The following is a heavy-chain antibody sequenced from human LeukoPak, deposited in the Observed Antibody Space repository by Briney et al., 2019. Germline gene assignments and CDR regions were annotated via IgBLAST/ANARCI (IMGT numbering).Heavy chain of an antibody. CDR1: GGSISSGGYY. Sequence: SETLSLTCTVSGGSISSGGYYWSWIRQPPGKGLEWIGEINHSGSPNYNPSLKSRVTISVDTSKNQFSLKLSSVTAADTAVYYCAGSRGYCSGGSCYSGNYYYYGMDVWGKGTPVTVSS. V-gene: IGHV4-39*07. J-gene: IGHJ6*04. D-gene: IGHD2-15*01. CDR2: INHSGSP. CDR3: AGSRGYCSGGSCYSGNYYYYGMDV.